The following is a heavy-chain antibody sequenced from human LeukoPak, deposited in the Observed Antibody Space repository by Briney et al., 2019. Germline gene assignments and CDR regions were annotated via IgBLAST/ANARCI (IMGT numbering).Heavy chain of an antibody. J-gene: IGHJ4*02. CDR1: GGSFSGYY. CDR3: ARCSSGWYGVRYYCDY. V-gene: IGHV4-34*01. Sequence: PSETLSLTCAVYGGSFSGYYWSWIRQPPGKGLEWIGEINNSGSTNYNPSLKSRVTISVDTSKNQFALKLSSVTAADTAVYYCARCSSGWYGVRYYCDYGGQGTLVTVSA. CDR2: INNSGST. D-gene: IGHD6-19*01.